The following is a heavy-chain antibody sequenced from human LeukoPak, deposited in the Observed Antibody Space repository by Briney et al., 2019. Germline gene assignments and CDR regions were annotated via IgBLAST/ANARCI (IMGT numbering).Heavy chain of an antibody. CDR3: ARDGGYDFWSGYYQDY. V-gene: IGHV3-30-3*01. CDR2: ISYDANIGSNK. J-gene: IGHJ4*02. D-gene: IGHD3-3*01. Sequence: GGSLRLSCAASGFSFSSYAMHWVRQAPGKGLEWVALISYDANIGSNKYYADSVKGRFTISRDNSKNTLYLQMNSLRAEDTAVYYCARDGGYDFWSGYYQDYWGQGTLVTVSS. CDR1: GFSFSSYA.